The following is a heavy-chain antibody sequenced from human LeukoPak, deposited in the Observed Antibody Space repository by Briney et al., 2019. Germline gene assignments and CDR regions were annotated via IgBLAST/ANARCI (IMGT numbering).Heavy chain of an antibody. CDR1: GGSFSGYY. J-gene: IGHJ4*01. Sequence: SETLSLTCAVYGGSFSGYYWSWIRQPPGKGLEWIGYMYYRGNTNYDPSLKSRVTISIDTPNNHFSLKLSSVTAADTAVYYCATGVHGIAAAGDYYFDYCGDGTLVTASS. D-gene: IGHD6-13*01. V-gene: IGHV4-59*01. CDR2: MYYRGNT. CDR3: ATGVHGIAAAGDYYFDY.